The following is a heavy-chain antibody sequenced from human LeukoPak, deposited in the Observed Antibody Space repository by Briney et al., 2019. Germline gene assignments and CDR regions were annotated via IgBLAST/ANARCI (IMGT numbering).Heavy chain of an antibody. CDR3: ARDQVVPATAIEF. V-gene: IGHV4-38-2*02. CDR1: NHSIRSHYY. J-gene: IGHJ4*01. D-gene: IGHD2-2*02. CDR2: IHRSGSV. Sequence: PSETLSLTCSVSNHSIRSHYYWVWLRQPPGKGLEWLGSIHRSGSVYYNDNPSLESRVAMSMDASNNQFSLRLTSLTAADTAVYYCARDQVVPATAIEFWGLGTLVTVSS.